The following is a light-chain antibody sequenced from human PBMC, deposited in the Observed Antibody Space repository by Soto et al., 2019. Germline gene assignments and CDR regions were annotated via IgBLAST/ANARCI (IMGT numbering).Light chain of an antibody. J-gene: IGKJ4*01. Sequence: DIQMNQSPSTLSASVGDRVTITCRASQSISSWLAWYQQKPGKAHKLLIYKASSLESGVPSRFSGSGSGTSFTLTISSLQPDDFATYYCQQYNSYSLTFGGGTKVEIK. CDR3: QQYNSYSLT. CDR1: QSISSW. CDR2: KAS. V-gene: IGKV1-5*03.